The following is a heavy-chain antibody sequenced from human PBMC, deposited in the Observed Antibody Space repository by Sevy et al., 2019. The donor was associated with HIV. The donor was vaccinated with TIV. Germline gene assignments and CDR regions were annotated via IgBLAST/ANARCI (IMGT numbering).Heavy chain of an antibody. CDR2: IWYAGSNK. CDR1: GFTFSKYG. CDR3: VRGADYYDSSGANFDY. V-gene: IGHV3-33*01. D-gene: IGHD3-22*01. J-gene: IGHJ4*02. Sequence: GGSLRLSCTASGFTFSKYGMHWVRQAPGKGLEWVALIWYAGSNKYYADSVKGRFTISRDNSKNTLYLQMNSLRAEDTAVYYCVRGADYYDSSGANFDYWGQGTLVTVSS.